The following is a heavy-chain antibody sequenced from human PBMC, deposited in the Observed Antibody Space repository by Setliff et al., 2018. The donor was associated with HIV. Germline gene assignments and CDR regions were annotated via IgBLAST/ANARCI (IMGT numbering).Heavy chain of an antibody. Sequence: ASVKVSCKTSAYTFNSYYMHWIRQAPGQGLEWMGLIGPSGSSTTYAQNFQGRVTITADESTSTAYMELSSLRSEDTAVYYCARGATITYYFDYWGQGTLVTVSS. V-gene: IGHV1-46*02. CDR1: AYTFNSYY. J-gene: IGHJ4*02. CDR2: IGPSGSST. D-gene: IGHD5-12*01. CDR3: ARGATITYYFDY.